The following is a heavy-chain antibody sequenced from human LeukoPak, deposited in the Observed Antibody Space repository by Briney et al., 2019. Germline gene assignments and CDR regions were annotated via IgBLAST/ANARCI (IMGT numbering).Heavy chain of an antibody. CDR2: IRYDGSNK. CDR1: GFTFSTYA. D-gene: IGHD1-26*01. Sequence: PGGSLRLSCAASGFTFSTYAMHWVRQAPGKGLEWVAFIRYDGSNKYYADSVKGRFTISRDISKNTLYLQMNSLRAEDTAVYYCAKAAALSGSYLYYFDYWGQGTLVTVSS. CDR3: AKAAALSGSYLYYFDY. J-gene: IGHJ4*02. V-gene: IGHV3-30*02.